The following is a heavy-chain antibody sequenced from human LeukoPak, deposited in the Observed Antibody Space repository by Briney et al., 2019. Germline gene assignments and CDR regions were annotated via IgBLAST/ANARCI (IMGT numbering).Heavy chain of an antibody. CDR2: ISSSSSYI. Sequence: KPGGSLRLSCAASGFTFNSYSMNWVRQAPGKGLEWVSSISSSSSYIYYADSVKGRFTISRDNAKNSLYLQMNSLRAEDTAVYYCASPDSGDVFDIWGQGTMVTVSS. CDR1: GFTFNSYS. V-gene: IGHV3-21*01. D-gene: IGHD4-17*01. CDR3: ASPDSGDVFDI. J-gene: IGHJ3*02.